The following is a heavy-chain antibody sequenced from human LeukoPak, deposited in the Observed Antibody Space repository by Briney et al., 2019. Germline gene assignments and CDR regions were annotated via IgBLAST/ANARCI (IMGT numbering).Heavy chain of an antibody. CDR3: AREEPPDSSGWYDWFDP. J-gene: IGHJ5*02. CDR1: GYTFTGYY. CDR2: INPNSGGT. V-gene: IGHV1-2*06. D-gene: IGHD6-19*01. Sequence: ASVKVSCKASGYTFTGYYMHWVRQAPGQGLEWMGRINPNSGGTNYAQKFQGRVTMTRDMSISTAYMELSRLRSDDTAVYYCAREEPPDSSGWYDWFDPWGQGTLVTVSS.